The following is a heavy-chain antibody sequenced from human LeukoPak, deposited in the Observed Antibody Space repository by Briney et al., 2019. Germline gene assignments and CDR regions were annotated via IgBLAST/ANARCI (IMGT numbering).Heavy chain of an antibody. CDR2: IKQDGSEK. CDR1: QFTFSDYW. Sequence: GGSLRLSCAASQFTFSDYWMSWVRQAPGKGLEWVANIKQDGSEKYYVDSVKGRFTISRDNAKNSLYLQMNSLRAEDTAVYYCARTGNAKAYPDYGDYWGQGTLVTVSS. CDR3: ARTGNAKAYPDYGDY. V-gene: IGHV3-7*01. J-gene: IGHJ4*02.